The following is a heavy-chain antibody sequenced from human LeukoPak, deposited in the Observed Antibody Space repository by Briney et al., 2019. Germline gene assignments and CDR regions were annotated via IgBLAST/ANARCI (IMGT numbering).Heavy chain of an antibody. V-gene: IGHV1-18*01. J-gene: IGHJ4*02. CDR1: GYTFTSYG. D-gene: IGHD6-6*01. CDR3: ARDLADSSSSSFYY. Sequence: GASVKVSCKASGYTFTSYGISWVRQAPGQGLEWMGWISAYNGNTNYAQKLQGRVTMTTDTSTSTAYMELSSLRSEDTAVYYCARDLADSSSSSFYYWGQGTLVTVSS. CDR2: ISAYNGNT.